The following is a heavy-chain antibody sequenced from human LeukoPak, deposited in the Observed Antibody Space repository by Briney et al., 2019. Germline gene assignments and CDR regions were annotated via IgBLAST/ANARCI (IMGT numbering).Heavy chain of an antibody. CDR2: IRSEAYAYAT. J-gene: IGHJ4*02. V-gene: IGHV3-73*01. Sequence: GGSLRLSCAASGFAFSGSTMHWVRQASGKGLEWVGHIRSEAYAYATACAASVKGRFTISRDDSKNTAYLQMNSLKTEDTAVYYCTGRSTVTQSFYFDYWGQGILVTVS. CDR3: TGRSTVTQSFYFDY. D-gene: IGHD4-17*01. CDR1: GFAFSGST.